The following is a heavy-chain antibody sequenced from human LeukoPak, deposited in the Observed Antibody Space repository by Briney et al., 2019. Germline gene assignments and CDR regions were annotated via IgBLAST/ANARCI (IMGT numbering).Heavy chain of an antibody. CDR3: AKGQDGSGSLGAFDI. D-gene: IGHD3-10*01. J-gene: IGHJ3*02. CDR1: GFTFSSYG. Sequence: GRSLRLSCAASGFTFSSYGMHWVRQAPGKGLEWVAVIWYDGSNKYYADSVKGRFTISRDNSKNTLYPQMNSLRAEDTAVYYCAKGQDGSGSLGAFDIWGQGTMVTVSS. CDR2: IWYDGSNK. V-gene: IGHV3-33*06.